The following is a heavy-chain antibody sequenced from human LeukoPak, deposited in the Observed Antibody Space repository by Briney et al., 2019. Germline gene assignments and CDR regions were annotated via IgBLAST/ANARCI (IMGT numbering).Heavy chain of an antibody. J-gene: IGHJ4*02. V-gene: IGHV3-23*01. CDR2: IGGSGGST. CDR1: GFTFGSYG. D-gene: IGHD5-18*01. CDR3: AKDIGWVRSSYGTPLFGY. Sequence: PGVSLRLSCAASGFTFGSYGVSWVRQAPGEWLEWVSAIGGSGGSTYYADSVKGRFTISRDNSKNTLNLQMNSLRAEDTAVYYCAKDIGWVRSSYGTPLFGYWGQGTLVTVSS.